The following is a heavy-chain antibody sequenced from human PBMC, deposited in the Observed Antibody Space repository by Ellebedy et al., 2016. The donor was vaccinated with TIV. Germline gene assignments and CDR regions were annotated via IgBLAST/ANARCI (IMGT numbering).Heavy chain of an antibody. CDR1: GFTFSSFS. D-gene: IGHD3-22*01. J-gene: IGHJ4*02. CDR2: INSDGANT. Sequence: GGSLRLSXLVSGFTFSSFSMYWVRQAPGKGLEYVSAINSDGANTYYVDSVKGRFTISRDNSRSTLYLHMTSLRPEDTAVYYRVKGDSSGFSYVRRFDYWGQGTLVTVSS. CDR3: VKGDSSGFSYVRRFDY. V-gene: IGHV3-64D*06.